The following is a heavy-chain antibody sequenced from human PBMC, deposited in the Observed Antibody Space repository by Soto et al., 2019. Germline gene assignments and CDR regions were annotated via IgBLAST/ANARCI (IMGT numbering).Heavy chain of an antibody. D-gene: IGHD3-9*01. CDR1: GGSVSSGSYY. CDR3: ARVRDNFEWLLPYFDY. V-gene: IGHV4-61*01. J-gene: IGHJ4*02. Sequence: SETLSLTCTVSGGSVSSGSYYWSWIRQPPGKGLEWIGYIYYSGSTNYNPSLKSRVTISVDTSKNQFSLKLSSVTAADTAVYYCARVRDNFEWLLPYFDYWGQRTLVTVSS. CDR2: IYYSGST.